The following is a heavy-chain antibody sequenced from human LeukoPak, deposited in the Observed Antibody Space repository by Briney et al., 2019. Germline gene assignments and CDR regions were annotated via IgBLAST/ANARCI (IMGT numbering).Heavy chain of an antibody. CDR1: WGGFFGYF. Sequence: KPSETPSPTFAVYWGGFFGYFWRRIRQPPRKGPEWIGEINRSGSINYNPSLKSRVTMSVDTSNNQFSLKMSSVTAADTAVYYCTRGGVGDRLGYWGQGNLVTVSS. D-gene: IGHD6-6*01. J-gene: IGHJ4*02. CDR2: INRSGSI. V-gene: IGHV4-34*01. CDR3: TRGGVGDRLGY.